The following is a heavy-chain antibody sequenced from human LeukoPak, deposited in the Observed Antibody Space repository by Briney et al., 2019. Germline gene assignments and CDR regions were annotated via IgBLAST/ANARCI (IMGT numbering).Heavy chain of an antibody. J-gene: IGHJ4*02. CDR3: ARDCIAAAGRAIDY. V-gene: IGHV1-2*02. Sequence: ASVKVSCKASGYTFTGYYMHWVRPAPGQGLEWMGWINPNSGGTNYAQKFQGRVTMTRDTSISTAYMELSRLRSDDTAVYYCARDCIAAAGRAIDYWGQGTLVTVSS. CDR2: INPNSGGT. CDR1: GYTFTGYY. D-gene: IGHD6-13*01.